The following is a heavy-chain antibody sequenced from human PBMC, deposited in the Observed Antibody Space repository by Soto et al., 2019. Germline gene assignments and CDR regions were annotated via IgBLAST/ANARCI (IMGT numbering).Heavy chain of an antibody. D-gene: IGHD6-6*01. CDR1: GYTFTSYG. CDR3: ARDTGKYSSSWVSYYYYYYGMDV. J-gene: IGHJ6*02. V-gene: IGHV1-18*01. Sequence: QVQLVQSGAEVKKPGASVKVSCKASGYTFTSYGISWVRQAPGQGLEWMGWISAYNGNTNYAQKLQGRVTMTTDTSTSTAYMELRSLRSDDTAVYYCARDTGKYSSSWVSYYYYYYGMDVWGQGTTVTVSS. CDR2: ISAYNGNT.